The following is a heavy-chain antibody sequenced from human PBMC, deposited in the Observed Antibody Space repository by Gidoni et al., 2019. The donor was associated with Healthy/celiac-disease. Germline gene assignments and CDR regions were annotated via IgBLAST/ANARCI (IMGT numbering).Heavy chain of an antibody. CDR2: INAGNGNT. CDR3: ARDDYGSWSPGYFDY. D-gene: IGHD6-6*01. J-gene: IGHJ4*02. V-gene: IGHV1-3*01. Sequence: QVQLVQSGAEVKKPGASVKVSCKASGYTFTSYAMHWLRQVPGQRLEWMGWINAGNGNTKYSQKFQGRVTITRDTSASTAYMELSSLRSEDTAVYYCARDDYGSWSPGYFDYWGQGTLVTVSS. CDR1: GYTFTSYA.